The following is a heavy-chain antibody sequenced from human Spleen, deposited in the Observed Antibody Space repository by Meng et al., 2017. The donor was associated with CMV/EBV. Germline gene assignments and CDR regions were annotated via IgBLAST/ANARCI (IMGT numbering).Heavy chain of an antibody. V-gene: IGHV3-53*01. CDR1: GFTVSSNY. Sequence: LGGSGGGLVKPGGSLRLSLSASGFTVSSNYMSWVRQAPGKGLEWVSVIYSGGSTYYADSVKGRFTISRDNSKNTLYLQMNSLRAEDTAVYYCARVLRPYYFDYWGQGTLVTVSS. CDR3: ARVLRPYYFDY. CDR2: IYSGGST. J-gene: IGHJ4*02. D-gene: IGHD3-3*01.